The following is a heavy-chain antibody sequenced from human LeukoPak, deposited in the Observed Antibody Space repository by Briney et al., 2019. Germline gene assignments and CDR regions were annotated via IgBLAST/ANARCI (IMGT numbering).Heavy chain of an antibody. Sequence: ASGKVSCKASGYTFSSYGISWVRQAPGQGGEWRGWISAYNGNTNYAQKFQGRGTMTTETSTSTAYMEVRSLRSDDTAVYYCARRADGVLNPLFDYWGQGTLVTVSS. D-gene: IGHD1-14*01. CDR2: ISAYNGNT. V-gene: IGHV1-18*04. J-gene: IGHJ4*02. CDR3: ARRADGVLNPLFDY. CDR1: GYTFSSYG.